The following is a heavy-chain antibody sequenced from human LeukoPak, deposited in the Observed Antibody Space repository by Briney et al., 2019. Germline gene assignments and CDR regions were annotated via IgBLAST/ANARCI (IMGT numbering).Heavy chain of an antibody. CDR2: VNHSGGT. V-gene: IGHV4-34*01. CDR1: GGSFSGYY. CDR3: VRGFRGFNYGRGGKNWFDA. J-gene: IGHJ5*02. Sequence: SETLSPTCAVYGGSFSGYYWTWIRQTPGEGLEWIGEVNHSGGTLYNPSMRSRVAMSADSSKNQFSLRLTSVTAADTGVYYCVRGFRGFNYGRGGKNWFDAWGQGTLVTVSS. D-gene: IGHD5-18*01.